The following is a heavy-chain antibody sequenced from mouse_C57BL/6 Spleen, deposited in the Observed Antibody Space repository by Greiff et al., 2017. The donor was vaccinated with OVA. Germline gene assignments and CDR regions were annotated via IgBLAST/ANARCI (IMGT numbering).Heavy chain of an antibody. V-gene: IGHV1-54*01. CDR3: ARKIPYDGYYGGFAY. D-gene: IGHD2-3*01. Sequence: VQLQQSGAELVRPGTSVKVSCKASGYAFTNYLIEWVKQRPGQGLEWIGVINPGRGGTNYNETFKGKATPTADKSSSTAYMQLSSLTSEDSAVYFGARKIPYDGYYGGFAYWGQGTLVTVSA. CDR2: INPGRGGT. CDR1: GYAFTNYL. J-gene: IGHJ3*01.